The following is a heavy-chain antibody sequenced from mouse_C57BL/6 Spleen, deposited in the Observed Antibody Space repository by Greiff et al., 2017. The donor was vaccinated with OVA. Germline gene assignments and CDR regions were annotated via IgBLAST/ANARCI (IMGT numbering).Heavy chain of an antibody. D-gene: IGHD1-1*01. Sequence: EVQLKESGPVLVKPGASVKMSCKASGYTFTDYYMNWVKQSHGKSLEWIGVINPYNGGTSYNQKFKGKATLTVDKSSSTAYMELNSLTSEDSAVYYCAREHYYGSRGFAYWGQGTLVTVSA. J-gene: IGHJ3*01. CDR2: INPYNGGT. V-gene: IGHV1-19*01. CDR1: GYTFTDYY. CDR3: AREHYYGSRGFAY.